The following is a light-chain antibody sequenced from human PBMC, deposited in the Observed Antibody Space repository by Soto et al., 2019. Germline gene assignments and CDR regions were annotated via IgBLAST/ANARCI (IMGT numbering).Light chain of an antibody. CDR1: SSDVGGYNY. CDR2: EVS. CDR3: SSYAGGNSVL. V-gene: IGLV2-8*01. J-gene: IGLJ2*01. Sequence: QSALTQPPSASGSPGQSVTISCTGTSSDVGGYNYVSWYQQHPGKAPKLMIYEVSKRPSGVPDRFSGSKSGNTASLTVSGLQAEDGADYYCSSYAGGNSVLFGGGTKLTVL.